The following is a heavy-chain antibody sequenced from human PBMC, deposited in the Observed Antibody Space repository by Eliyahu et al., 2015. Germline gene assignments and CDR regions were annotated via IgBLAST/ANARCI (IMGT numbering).Heavy chain of an antibody. D-gene: IGHD4-23*01. V-gene: IGHV1-69*01. CDR1: GGTLSSYN. CDR3: AREAYIGNMNXYFPH. CDR2: IIPIFGTT. J-gene: IGHJ1*01. Sequence: QVQLVQSGAEVKEPGSSVKVSCKAPGGTLSSYNVTXVRQAPGTGVEGMGVIIPIFGTTVYAXKFQGRVTITADESTSTAYMELRSLRSDDTAVFYCAREAYIGNMNXYFPHWGQGTLVTVSS.